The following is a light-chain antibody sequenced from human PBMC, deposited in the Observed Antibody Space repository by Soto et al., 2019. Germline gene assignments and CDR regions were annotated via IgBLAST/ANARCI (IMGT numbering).Light chain of an antibody. J-gene: IGKJ1*01. V-gene: IGKV3-20*01. Sequence: EIVLTQSPANLSVSPGERAALSCRASQSVSNNLAWYQQKPGQPPRLLIFGASTRATGIPDRFSGSGSGTDFTLTIDRLEPEDFAMYYCQQYSDSPPTFGQGTKVDIK. CDR1: QSVSNN. CDR3: QQYSDSPPT. CDR2: GAS.